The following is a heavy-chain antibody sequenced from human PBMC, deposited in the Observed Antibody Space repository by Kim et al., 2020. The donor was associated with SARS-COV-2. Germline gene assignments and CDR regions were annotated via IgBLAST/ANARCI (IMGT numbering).Heavy chain of an antibody. CDR2: INDDGSDT. V-gene: IGHV3-74*01. D-gene: IGHD4-4*01. CDR1: GFTFSDFN. Sequence: GGSLRLSCAASGFTFSDFNMHWVRQAPGKGLMWVSRINDDGSDTRYADFAKGRFTISRDNAKNTLNLQMHSLRAEDAAVYYCARNLDYILFDYWGQGALVPVSS. J-gene: IGHJ4*02. CDR3: ARNLDYILFDY.